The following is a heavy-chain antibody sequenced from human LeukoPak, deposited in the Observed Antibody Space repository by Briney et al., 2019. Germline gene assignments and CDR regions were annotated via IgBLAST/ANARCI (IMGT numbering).Heavy chain of an antibody. Sequence: PSETLSLTCTVSGGSISSYYWSWIRQPPGKGLEWIGYIYTSGSTNYNPSLKSRVTISVDTSKNQISLKLSSVTAADTAVYYCARHNGGTNRQLDPFDYWGQGTLVTVSS. D-gene: IGHD1-1*01. V-gene: IGHV4-4*09. J-gene: IGHJ4*02. CDR1: GGSISSYY. CDR2: IYTSGST. CDR3: ARHNGGTNRQLDPFDY.